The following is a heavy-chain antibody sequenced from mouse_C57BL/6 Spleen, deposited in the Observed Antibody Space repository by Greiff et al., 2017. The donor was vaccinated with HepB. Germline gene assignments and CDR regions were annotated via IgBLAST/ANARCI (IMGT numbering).Heavy chain of an antibody. J-gene: IGHJ4*01. Sequence: EVQLQESGAELVRPGASVKLSCTASGFNIKDDYMHWVKQRPEQGLEWIGWIDPENGDTEYASKFQGKATITADTSSNTAYLQLSSLTSEDTAVYYCTTGLSYAMDYWGQGTSVTVSS. CDR2: IDPENGDT. CDR3: TTGLSYAMDY. D-gene: IGHD3-1*01. CDR1: GFNIKDDY. V-gene: IGHV14-4*01.